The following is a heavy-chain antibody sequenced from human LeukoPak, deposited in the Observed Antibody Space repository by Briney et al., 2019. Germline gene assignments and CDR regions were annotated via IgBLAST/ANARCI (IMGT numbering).Heavy chain of an antibody. CDR2: ISSSSSYI. J-gene: IGHJ5*02. CDR3: ASHSALEGFDP. D-gene: IGHD1-26*01. Sequence: GGSLRLSCAASGFTFSSYSMNWVRQAPGKGLEWVSSISSSSSYIYYADSVKGRFTISRDNAKNSLYLQMNSLRAEDTAVYYCASHSALEGFDPWGQGTLVTVSS. V-gene: IGHV3-21*01. CDR1: GFTFSSYS.